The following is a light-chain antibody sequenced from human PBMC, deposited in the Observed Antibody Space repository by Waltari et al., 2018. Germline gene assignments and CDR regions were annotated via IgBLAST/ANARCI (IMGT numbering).Light chain of an antibody. Sequence: DIVLPQSPASLAVSLGERAPLHCKSSPNILYSSNNKNYLAWYQQKAGQPPKLLFYWASTRESGVPDRFSGSGSGTDFTLTISSLQAEDVAVYYCQQYYSSPYTFGQGTRLEIK. CDR2: WAS. V-gene: IGKV4-1*01. CDR3: QQYYSSPYT. J-gene: IGKJ2*01. CDR1: PNILYSSNNKNY.